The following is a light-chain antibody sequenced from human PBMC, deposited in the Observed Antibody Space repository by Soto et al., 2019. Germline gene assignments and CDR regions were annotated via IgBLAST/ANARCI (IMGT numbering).Light chain of an antibody. CDR1: SRNVGGYNF. Sequence: QAVVTQPASVSGSPGQSLTISCTGTSRNVGGYNFVSWYQQHPGKAPKLMIYEVTNRPSGVSNRFAGSKSGNTASLTISGLQAADEADYYCSSYTTSGTQVFGGGTKLTVL. J-gene: IGLJ3*02. CDR3: SSYTTSGTQV. CDR2: EVT. V-gene: IGLV2-14*01.